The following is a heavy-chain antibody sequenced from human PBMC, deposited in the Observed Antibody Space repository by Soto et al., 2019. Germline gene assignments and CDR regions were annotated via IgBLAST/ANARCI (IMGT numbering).Heavy chain of an antibody. J-gene: IGHJ6*02. D-gene: IGHD2-2*02. CDR2: INAGNGNT. V-gene: IGHV1-3*01. CDR1: GYTFTSYA. CDR3: ARWYCSSTSCYTYYYYGMDV. Sequence: GASVKVSCKASGYTFTSYAMHWVRQAPGQRLEWMGWINAGNGNTKYSQKFQGRVTITRDTSASTAYMELSSLRSEDTAVYYCARWYCSSTSCYTYYYYGMDVWGQGTTVTVSS.